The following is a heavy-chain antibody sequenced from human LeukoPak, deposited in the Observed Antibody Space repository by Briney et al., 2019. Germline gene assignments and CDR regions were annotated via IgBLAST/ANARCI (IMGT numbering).Heavy chain of an antibody. CDR2: LSPGDSGA. CDR3: ARLESRDGYNYRYFLH. V-gene: IGHV5-51*01. CDR1: GYSLTNYW. Sequence: GESLKISCKGSGYSLTNYWIGWVRQMPGKGLECVGILSPGDSGATYSPSFQGQVTISADESTSTAYLQWSTLKASDTAMYYCARLESRDGYNYRYFLHWGQGTLVTVSS. J-gene: IGHJ1*01. D-gene: IGHD5-24*01.